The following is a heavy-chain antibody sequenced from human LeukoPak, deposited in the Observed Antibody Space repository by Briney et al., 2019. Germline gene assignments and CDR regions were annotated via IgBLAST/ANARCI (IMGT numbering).Heavy chain of an antibody. CDR3: ARMDLDGGDSIGFDS. CDR2: INPNIGDA. D-gene: IGHD2-21*02. V-gene: IGHV1-2*02. Sequence: ASVKVSCKASGYTFTGFFMHWVRQAPGQGLEWMGWINPNIGDAYYAQKFQGRVTMTRDRSINTAYMELSRLASDDTAVYYCARMDLDGGDSIGFDSWGQGTLVTVSS. J-gene: IGHJ5*01. CDR1: GYTFTGFF.